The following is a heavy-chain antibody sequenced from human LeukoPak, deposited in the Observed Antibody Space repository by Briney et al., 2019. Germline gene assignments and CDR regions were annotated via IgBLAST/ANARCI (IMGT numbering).Heavy chain of an antibody. CDR3: ARRDYYGSGSYYKVRYYYYYMDV. V-gene: IGHV4-34*01. CDR1: GGSISSYY. D-gene: IGHD3-10*01. CDR2: INHSGST. Sequence: SETLSLTCTVSGGSISSYYWSWIRQPPGKGLEWIGEINHSGSTNYNPSLKSRVTISVDTSKNQFSLKLSSVTAADTAVYYCARRDYYGSGSYYKVRYYYYYMDVWGKGTTVTISS. J-gene: IGHJ6*03.